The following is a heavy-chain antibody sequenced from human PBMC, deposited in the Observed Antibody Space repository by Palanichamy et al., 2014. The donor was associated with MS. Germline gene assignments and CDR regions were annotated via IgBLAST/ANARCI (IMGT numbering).Heavy chain of an antibody. CDR1: GFTFSSFW. V-gene: IGHV3-7*01. D-gene: IGHD2-2*01. CDR3: VRIYCTSTDCYLDY. Sequence: EIQLVEVWGRLGPAWGALRLSCAASGFTFSSFWMSWVRQAPGKGLEWVANINQGASKTYYADSVKGRFAISRDNAKNSMSLQMNSLRAEDTAVYYCVRIYCTSTDCYLDYWGQGTLVTVSS. CDR2: INQGASKT. J-gene: IGHJ4*02.